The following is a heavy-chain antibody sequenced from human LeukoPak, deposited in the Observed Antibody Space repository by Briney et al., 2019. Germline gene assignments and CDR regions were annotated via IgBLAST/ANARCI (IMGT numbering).Heavy chain of an antibody. J-gene: IGHJ4*02. CDR2: ISGSGGST. V-gene: IGHV3-23*01. CDR1: GFPFGSYA. Sequence: GGSLRLPLPALGFPFGSYAMSWVGQAPGKGLGGVSAISGSGGSTYYADSVKGRFTISRDNSKNTLYLQMNSLRAEDTAVYYCAKDRFTAVKGYFDYWGQGTLVTVSS. CDR3: AKDRFTAVKGYFDY. D-gene: IGHD6-19*01.